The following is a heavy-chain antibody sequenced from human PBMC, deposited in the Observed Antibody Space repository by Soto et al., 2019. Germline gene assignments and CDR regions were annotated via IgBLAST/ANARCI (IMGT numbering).Heavy chain of an antibody. J-gene: IGHJ6*02. D-gene: IGHD3-10*01. V-gene: IGHV3-23*01. CDR2: ISGTGETT. Sequence: PGGSLRLSCAGSGFSFNTYTINWVRQAPGKGLESVSAISGTGETTYYADSVRGRFAISRDKSNNTVFLQMNTLRAEDTAVYYCAKDLGPGKPYYYYAMDVWGQGTTVTVSS. CDR1: GFSFNTYT. CDR3: AKDLGPGKPYYYYAMDV.